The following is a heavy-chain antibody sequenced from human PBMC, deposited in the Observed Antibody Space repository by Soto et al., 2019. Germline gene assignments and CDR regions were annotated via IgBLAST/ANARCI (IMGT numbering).Heavy chain of an antibody. V-gene: IGHV3-33*01. CDR1: GFTFSSYG. CDR2: IWYDGSNK. CDR3: ARDQSRYGDYGGDY. Sequence: GGSLRLSCAASGFTFSSYGMHWVRQAPGKGLEWVAVIWYDGSNKYYADSVKGRFTISRDNSKNTLYLQMNSLRAEDTAVYYCARDQSRYGDYGGDYWGQGTLVTVSS. D-gene: IGHD4-17*01. J-gene: IGHJ4*02.